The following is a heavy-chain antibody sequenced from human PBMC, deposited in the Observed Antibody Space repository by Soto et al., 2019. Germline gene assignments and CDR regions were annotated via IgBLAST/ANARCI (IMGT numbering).Heavy chain of an antibody. V-gene: IGHV1-69*02. CDR3: ASYSSGPRFGFDS. CDR1: GGTFSSYT. J-gene: IGHJ4*02. Sequence: SVKVSCKASGGTFSSYTISWVRQAPGQGLEWMGRIIPILGIANYAQKFQGRVTITADKSTSTAYMELSSLRSEDTAVYYCASYSSGPRFGFDSWRQGTLVTVSS. CDR2: IIPILGIA. D-gene: IGHD6-19*01.